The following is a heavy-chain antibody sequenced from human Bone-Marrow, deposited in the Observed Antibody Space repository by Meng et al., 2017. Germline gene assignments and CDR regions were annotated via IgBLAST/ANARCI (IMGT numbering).Heavy chain of an antibody. V-gene: IGHV3-49*04. D-gene: IGHD1-26*01. J-gene: IGHJ4*02. CDR3: TRVGRWELDFDY. Sequence: GSSLKISCTASGFTSGDYAMSWVRQAPGKGLEWVGFIRSKAYGGTTEYAASVKGRFTISRDDSKSIAYLQMNSLKTEDTAVYYCTRVGRWELDFDYWGQGTLVTVSS. CDR1: GFTSGDYA. CDR2: IRSKAYGGTT.